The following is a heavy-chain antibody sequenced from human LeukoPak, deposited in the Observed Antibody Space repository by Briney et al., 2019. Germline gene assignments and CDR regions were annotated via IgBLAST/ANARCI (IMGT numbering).Heavy chain of an antibody. CDR1: GFTFTKYW. CDR2: FNTDGTVT. V-gene: IGHV3-74*01. J-gene: IGHJ4*02. Sequence: PGGSLRLSCAASGFTFTKYWMLWVRHAPGKGLESVSRFNTDGTVTTYADSVKGRFTVSIDNADNTMFLQMNSVRDEDTAVYYCATKQWLAPPPDSWGQGTPVTVSS. D-gene: IGHD6-19*01. CDR3: ATKQWLAPPPDS.